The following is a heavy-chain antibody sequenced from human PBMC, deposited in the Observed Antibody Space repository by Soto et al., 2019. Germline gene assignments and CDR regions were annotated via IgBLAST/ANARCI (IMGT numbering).Heavy chain of an antibody. CDR2: VNRGASSL. Sequence: GGSLSLSCAASGFSLSDHGVNWVRQAPGKGLEWISSVNRGASSLYYAESVKGRFTMSRDDAKNSVYLQMNSLRDEDTAAYYCARQINWRDGGAWGQGTLVTVSS. D-gene: IGHD3-16*01. J-gene: IGHJ5*02. CDR3: ARQINWRDGGA. CDR1: GFSLSDHG. V-gene: IGHV3-48*02.